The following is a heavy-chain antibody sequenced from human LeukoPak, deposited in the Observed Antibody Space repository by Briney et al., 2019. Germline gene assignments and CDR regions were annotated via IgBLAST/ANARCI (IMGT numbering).Heavy chain of an antibody. V-gene: IGHV3-23*01. Sequence: GGSLRLSCVASGFTFSDYWMTWVRQAPGKGLGWVAGISGRGDTFRYANSVMGRFTISRNKSKDTLYLQMNGLRAGDTAVYFCAKGTSNIGTLDYWGPGTLVTVSS. CDR2: ISGRGDTF. CDR3: AKGTSNIGTLDY. J-gene: IGHJ4*02. CDR1: GFTFSDYW.